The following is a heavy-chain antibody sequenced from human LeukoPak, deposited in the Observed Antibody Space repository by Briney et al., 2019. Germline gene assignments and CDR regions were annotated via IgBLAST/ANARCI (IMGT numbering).Heavy chain of an antibody. Sequence: GGPLRLSCAASGFTFSSYGMHWVRQAPGKGLEWVAFIRYDGSNKYYADSVKGRFTISRDNSKNTLYLQMNSLRAEDTAVYYCAKDRGEYFDYWGQGTLVTVSS. D-gene: IGHD3-10*01. CDR3: AKDRGEYFDY. V-gene: IGHV3-30*02. CDR2: IRYDGSNK. CDR1: GFTFSSYG. J-gene: IGHJ4*02.